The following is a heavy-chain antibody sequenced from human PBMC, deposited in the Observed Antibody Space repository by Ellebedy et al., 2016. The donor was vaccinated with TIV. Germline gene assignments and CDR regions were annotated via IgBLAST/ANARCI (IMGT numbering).Heavy chain of an antibody. CDR2: IVFSGTAT. J-gene: IGHJ4*02. Sequence: GESLKISCAASGFNFNVAGMTWVRQAPGKGLEWVATIVFSGTATYYSDSVKGRFIISRDNVKNSVFLQMNSLRVEDTAVYYCARDGSEWSRDVWGQGTLVTVSS. V-gene: IGHV3-21*01. CDR3: ARDGSEWSRDV. D-gene: IGHD3-3*01. CDR1: GFNFNVAG.